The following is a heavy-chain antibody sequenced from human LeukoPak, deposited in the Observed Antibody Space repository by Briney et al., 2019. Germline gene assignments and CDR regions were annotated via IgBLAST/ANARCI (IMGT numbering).Heavy chain of an antibody. V-gene: IGHV3-21*01. CDR3: ARTMTTVTFDN. Sequence: GGSLRLSCAASGFTFSSYSMNWVRQAPGKGLEWVSSISSSSSYIYYADSVKGRFTISRDNAKNSLYLQMNSLRAEDPAVYYCARTMTTVTFDNWGQGTLVTVSS. D-gene: IGHD4-17*01. J-gene: IGHJ4*02. CDR1: GFTFSSYS. CDR2: ISSSSSYI.